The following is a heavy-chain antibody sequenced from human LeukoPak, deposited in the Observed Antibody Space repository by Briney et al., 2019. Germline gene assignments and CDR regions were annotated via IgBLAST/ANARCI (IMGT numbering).Heavy chain of an antibody. Sequence: SQTLSLTCTVSGGPISSDSYYWSWIRQPPGKGLEWIGYIYYSGSTNYNPSLKSRVTISVDTSKNQFSLKLSSVTAADTAVYYCARDNSETALWGQGTLVTVSS. CDR3: ARDNSETAL. D-gene: IGHD4-11*01. J-gene: IGHJ4*02. CDR2: IYYSGST. CDR1: GGPISSDSYY. V-gene: IGHV4-61*01.